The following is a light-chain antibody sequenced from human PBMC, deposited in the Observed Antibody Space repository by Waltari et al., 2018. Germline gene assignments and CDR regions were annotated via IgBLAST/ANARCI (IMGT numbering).Light chain of an antibody. CDR2: GAS. J-gene: IGKJ1*01. CDR3: QHYVRLPVT. Sequence: EIVLTQSPGTLSLSPGERDTLSCRASQRVSRSLAWYQQTSGQAPRLRIYGASSMATGVPDRFSVSGSGTDFILTISRLEPEEFAVYYCQHYVRLPVTFGQGTKVEIK. CDR1: QRVSRS. V-gene: IGKV3-20*01.